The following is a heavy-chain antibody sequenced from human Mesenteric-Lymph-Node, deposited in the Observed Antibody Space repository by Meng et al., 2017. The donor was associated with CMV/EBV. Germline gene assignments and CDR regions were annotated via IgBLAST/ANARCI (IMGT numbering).Heavy chain of an antibody. CDR1: GFSFSSYW. CDR2: ISSSSSTI. Sequence: GGSLRLSCAASGFSFSSYWMTWVRQAPGKGLEWVSYISSSSSTIYYADSVKGRFTISRDNAKNSLYLQMNSLRAEDTAVYYCARVSRHYGSGRNLDYWGQGTLVTVSS. D-gene: IGHD3-10*01. V-gene: IGHV3-48*04. J-gene: IGHJ4*02. CDR3: ARVSRHYGSGRNLDY.